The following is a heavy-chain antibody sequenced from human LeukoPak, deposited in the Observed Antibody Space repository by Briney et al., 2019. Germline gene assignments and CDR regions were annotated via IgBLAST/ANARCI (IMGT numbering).Heavy chain of an antibody. J-gene: IGHJ4*02. CDR3: ARDGLITIFDY. Sequence: PGGSLRLSCAASGFTFSSYAMHWVRQAPGKGLEWVAVISYDGSNKYYADSVKGRFTISRDNSKNTLYLQMNSLRAEDTAVYYCARDGLITIFDYWGQGTLVTVSS. CDR2: ISYDGSNK. V-gene: IGHV3-30-3*01. CDR1: GFTFSSYA. D-gene: IGHD3-16*01.